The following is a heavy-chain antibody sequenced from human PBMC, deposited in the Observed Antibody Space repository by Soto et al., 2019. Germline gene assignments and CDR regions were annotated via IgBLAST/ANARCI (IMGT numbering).Heavy chain of an antibody. J-gene: IGHJ4*02. CDR3: ATDPRGPDY. Sequence: VHLLESGGGLVQPGGSLKLSCATSGVGFSNYGMSWVRQAPGKGLEWVSGISASGDSTYYADPVKGRFTISGDNSKRTLYLQMHSLRAEDTAIYYCATDPRGPDYWGQGTQVTVS. CDR1: GVGFSNYG. CDR2: ISASGDST. V-gene: IGHV3-23*01.